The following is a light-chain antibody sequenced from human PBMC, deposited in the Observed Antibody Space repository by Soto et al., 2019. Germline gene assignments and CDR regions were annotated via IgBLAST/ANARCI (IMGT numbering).Light chain of an antibody. CDR1: QGIGNH. Sequence: DIQMTQSPSSLSASVGDRVTITCRASQGIGNHVGWYQQKPGKVPKRLVYAASSLHTGAPSRFGGSGSGTEFTLTISSLQPEEFATYYGLQHDSHPWTFGQGTKVDIK. V-gene: IGKV1-17*01. CDR2: AAS. CDR3: LQHDSHPWT. J-gene: IGKJ1*01.